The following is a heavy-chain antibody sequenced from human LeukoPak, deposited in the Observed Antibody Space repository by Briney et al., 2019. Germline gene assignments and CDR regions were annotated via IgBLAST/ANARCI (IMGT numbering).Heavy chain of an antibody. V-gene: IGHV3-66*01. J-gene: IGHJ4*02. CDR1: GFTVSSNY. CDR3: AKDHTIAVAGGFFDY. Sequence: GGSLRLSCAASGFTVSSNYMSWVRQAPGKGLEWVSVIYSGGSTYYADSVKGRFTISRDNSKNTLYLQMNSLRAEDTAVYYCAKDHTIAVAGGFFDYWGQGTLVTVSS. D-gene: IGHD6-19*01. CDR2: IYSGGST.